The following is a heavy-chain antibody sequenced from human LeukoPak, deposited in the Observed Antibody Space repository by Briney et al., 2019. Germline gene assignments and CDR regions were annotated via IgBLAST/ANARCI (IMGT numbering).Heavy chain of an antibody. CDR3: AREESIGSYQFLHDY. V-gene: IGHV1-18*01. CDR1: GYTFINYG. J-gene: IGHJ4*02. D-gene: IGHD1-26*01. Sequence: GAPVKVSCKASGYTFINYGITWVRQAPGQGLEWMGWISPYNGNTKYLQKLQGRVTMTTDTSTSTAYMEVRSLRSDDTAVYYCAREESIGSYQFLHDYWGQGTLVTVSS. CDR2: ISPYNGNT.